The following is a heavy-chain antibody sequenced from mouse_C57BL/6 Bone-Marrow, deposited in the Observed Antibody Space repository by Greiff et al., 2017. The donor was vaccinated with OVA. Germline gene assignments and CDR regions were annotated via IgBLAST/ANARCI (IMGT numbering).Heavy chain of an antibody. D-gene: IGHD2-5*01. CDR3: ARWGTYYSKIYWYFDV. J-gene: IGHJ1*03. CDR1: GYTFTDHT. CDR2: IYPRDGST. V-gene: IGHV1-78*01. Sequence: VQLQQSDAELVKPGASVKISCKVSGYTFTDHTIHWMKQRPEQGLEWIGYIYPRDGSTKYNEKFKGKATLTADKSSSTAYMQLNSLTSEDSAVYVCARWGTYYSKIYWYFDVWGTGTTVTVSS.